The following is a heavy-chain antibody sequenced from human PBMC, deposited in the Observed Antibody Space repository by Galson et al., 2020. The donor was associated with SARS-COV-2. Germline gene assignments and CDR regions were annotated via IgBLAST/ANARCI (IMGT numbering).Heavy chain of an antibody. Sequence: SETLSLTCTVSGGSISSSSYYWGWIRQPPGQGLEWIGSIYYSRSTYYNPSRKSTVTISVDTSKNPVSLKVSSVTAADTAVYSCARTRSRPDYGMDVWGQGTTVTVSS. CDR2: IYYSRST. CDR3: ARTRSRPDYGMDV. V-gene: IGHV4-39*07. CDR1: GGSISSSSYY. J-gene: IGHJ6*02.